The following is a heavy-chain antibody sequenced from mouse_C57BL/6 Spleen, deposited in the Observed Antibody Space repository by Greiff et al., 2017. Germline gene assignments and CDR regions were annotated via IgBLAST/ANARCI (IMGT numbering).Heavy chain of an antibody. D-gene: IGHD2-4*01. Sequence: QVQLKESGPELVKPGASVKISCKASGYAFSSSWMNWVKQRPGKGLEWIGRIYPGDGDTNYNGKFKGKATLTADKSSSTAYMQLSSLTSEDSAVYFCALYYDYDDGAWFAYWGQGTLVTVSA. CDR3: ALYYDYDDGAWFAY. CDR2: IYPGDGDT. V-gene: IGHV1-82*01. CDR1: GYAFSSSW. J-gene: IGHJ3*01.